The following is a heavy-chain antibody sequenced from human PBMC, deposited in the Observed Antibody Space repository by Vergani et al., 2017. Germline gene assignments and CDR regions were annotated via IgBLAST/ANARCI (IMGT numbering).Heavy chain of an antibody. D-gene: IGHD3-10*01. V-gene: IGHV3-23*01. CDR1: GLNFDTYT. J-gene: IGHJ1*01. CDR3: TTAWGLYYLHGEYFQY. CDR2: ISSGGGDI. Sequence: EVQLLESGGGLVQPGGSRRLSCAGAGLNFDTYTMAYVRQAPGKGLEWVATISSGGGDIFYADSVKGRFTISRDNSKNTLFLQMNSLKDEDTAVYYCTTAWGLYYLHGEYFQYWGRGTLVSVSS.